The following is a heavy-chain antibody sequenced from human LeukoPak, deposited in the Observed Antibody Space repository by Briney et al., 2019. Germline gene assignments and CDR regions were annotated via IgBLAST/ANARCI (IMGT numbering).Heavy chain of an antibody. CDR3: ARATMVRRLSFYYFDY. J-gene: IGHJ4*02. V-gene: IGHV1-8*01. Sequence: VKVSCKASGYTFASYDINWVRQATGQGLEWMGWMNPNSGNTGYAQKFQGRVTMTRNTSISTAYMELSSLRSEDTAVYYCARATMVRRLSFYYFDYWGQGTLVTVSS. CDR1: GYTFASYD. CDR2: MNPNSGNT. D-gene: IGHD3-10*01.